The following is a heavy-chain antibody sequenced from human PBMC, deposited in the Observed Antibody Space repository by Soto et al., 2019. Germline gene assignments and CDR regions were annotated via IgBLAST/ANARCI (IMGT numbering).Heavy chain of an antibody. Sequence: PSEALSLTCTVSGGSISSYYWSWIRQPPGKGLEWIGYIYYSGSTNYNPSLKSRVTISVDTSKNQFSLKLSSVTAADTAVYYCARDAGWYYYGSGSLNYFDYWGQGTLVTVSS. CDR2: IYYSGST. CDR1: GGSISSYY. V-gene: IGHV4-59*01. J-gene: IGHJ4*02. D-gene: IGHD3-10*01. CDR3: ARDAGWYYYGSGSLNYFDY.